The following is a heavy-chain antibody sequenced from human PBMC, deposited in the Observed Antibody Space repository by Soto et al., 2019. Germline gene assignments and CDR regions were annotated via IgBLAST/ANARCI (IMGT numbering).Heavy chain of an antibody. J-gene: IGHJ4*02. Sequence: ETLSLTCAVSGGFMSSSNWGSWVRQPPGKGLEWIGEIYHSGSNNYNPSLKSRVTISVDKSKKQFSLKLSSVTAADTAVYYCALQMRDFWSGYPLDYWGQGTLVTVSS. V-gene: IGHV4-4*02. CDR3: ALQMRDFWSGYPLDY. CDR2: IYHSGSN. CDR1: GGFMSSSNW. D-gene: IGHD3-3*01.